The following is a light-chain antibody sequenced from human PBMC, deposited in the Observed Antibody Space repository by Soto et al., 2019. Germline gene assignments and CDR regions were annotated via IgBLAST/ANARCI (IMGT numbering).Light chain of an antibody. J-gene: IGLJ3*02. V-gene: IGLV2-8*01. CDR1: SSDVGGYDF. CDR3: SSYAGTNNPWV. CDR2: EVT. Sequence: QSVLTQPPSASGSPGQSVTISCTGTSSDVGGYDFVSWYQQHPGKAPKLMIYEVTKRPSGVPDRFSGSKSGNTASLTVSGLQAEDEAEYYCSSYAGTNNPWVFGGGTKVTVL.